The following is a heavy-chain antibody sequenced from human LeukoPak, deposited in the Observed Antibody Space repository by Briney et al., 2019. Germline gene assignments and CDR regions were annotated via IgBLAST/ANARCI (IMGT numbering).Heavy chain of an antibody. Sequence: ASVKVSCKASGYTFTGYYMHWVRQAPGQGLEWMGWINPNSGGTNYAQKFQGRVTMTRDTSISTAYMELSRLRSDDTAVYYCARDRASMIVVVNEFDYWGQGTLVTVSS. CDR1: GYTFTGYY. D-gene: IGHD3-22*01. J-gene: IGHJ4*02. V-gene: IGHV1-2*02. CDR2: INPNSGGT. CDR3: ARDRASMIVVVNEFDY.